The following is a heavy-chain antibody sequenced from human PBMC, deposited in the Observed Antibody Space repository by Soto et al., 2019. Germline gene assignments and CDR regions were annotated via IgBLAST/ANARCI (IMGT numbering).Heavy chain of an antibody. Sequence: SETLSLTCTVSGGSISSSSYYWGWIRQPPGKGLEWIGSIYYSGSTYYNPSLKSRVTISVDTSKNQFSLKLSSVTAADTAVYYCARTRSERVLPPNYYFDYWGQGTLVTVSS. V-gene: IGHV4-39*01. J-gene: IGHJ4*02. CDR3: ARTRSERVLPPNYYFDY. CDR1: GGSISSSSYY. CDR2: IYYSGST.